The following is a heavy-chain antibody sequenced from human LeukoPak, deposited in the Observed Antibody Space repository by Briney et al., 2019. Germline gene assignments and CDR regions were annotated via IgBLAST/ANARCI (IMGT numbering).Heavy chain of an antibody. D-gene: IGHD3-16*01. Sequence: ASVKVSCKASGYTFTSYDINWVRQATGQGLEWMGWMNPNSGNTGYVQKFQGRVTMTRNTSISTAYMELSSLRSEDTAVYYCARYVTVYNGMDVWGQGTTVTVSS. CDR2: MNPNSGNT. CDR1: GYTFTSYD. V-gene: IGHV1-8*01. CDR3: ARYVTVYNGMDV. J-gene: IGHJ6*02.